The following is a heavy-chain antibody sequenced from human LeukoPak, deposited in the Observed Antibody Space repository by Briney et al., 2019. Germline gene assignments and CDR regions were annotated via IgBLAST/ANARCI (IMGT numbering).Heavy chain of an antibody. Sequence: ASVKVSCRASGYTFTSYGISWVRQAPGQGLEWMGWISAYNGNTNYAQKLQGRVTMTTDTSTSTAYMELRSLRSDDTAVYYCAREGTMVRGVVNYYYMDVQEKGTTVTVSS. V-gene: IGHV1-18*01. D-gene: IGHD3-10*01. J-gene: IGHJ6*03. CDR3: AREGTMVRGVVNYYYMDV. CDR1: GYTFTSYG. CDR2: ISAYNGNT.